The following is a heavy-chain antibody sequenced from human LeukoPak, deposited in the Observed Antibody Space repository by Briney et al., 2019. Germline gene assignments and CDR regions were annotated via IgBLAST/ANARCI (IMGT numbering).Heavy chain of an antibody. CDR2: INPSGGSP. CDR3: ARGGYGSGSYVWFDP. V-gene: IGHV1-46*01. J-gene: IGHJ5*02. CDR1: GYTFTNFY. D-gene: IGHD3-10*01. Sequence: VASVKVSFKASGYTFTNFYMHWLRQAPGQGLEWMGIINPSGGSPTFAQKFQGRVTMTGDTSTSTVYMELSSLGSEDTAIYYCARGGYGSGSYVWFDPWGQGTLVTVSS.